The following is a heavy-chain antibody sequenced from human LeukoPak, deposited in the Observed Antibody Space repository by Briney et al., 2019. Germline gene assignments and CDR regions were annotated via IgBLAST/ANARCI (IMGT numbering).Heavy chain of an antibody. D-gene: IGHD1-26*01. J-gene: IGHJ4*02. Sequence: GGSLRLSCAASGFTLSSYSMNWVRQAPGKGLEWVSYISSSSSTIYYEDSVKGRFTISRDNAKNSLYLQMNSLRAEDTAVYYCARDGGATPFDYWGQGTLVTVSS. CDR3: ARDGGATPFDY. CDR2: ISSSSSTI. V-gene: IGHV3-48*01. CDR1: GFTLSSYS.